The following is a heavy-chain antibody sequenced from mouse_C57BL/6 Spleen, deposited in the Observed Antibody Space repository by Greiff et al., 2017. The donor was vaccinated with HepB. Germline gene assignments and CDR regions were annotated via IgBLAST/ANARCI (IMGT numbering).Heavy chain of an antibody. CDR3: AFYGSSPYAMDY. J-gene: IGHJ4*01. Sequence: QVQLQQSGAELVKPGASVKISCKASGYAFSSYWMNWVKQRPGKGLEWIGQIYPGDGDTNYNGKFKGKATLTADKSSSTAYMQLSSLTSEDSAVYFCAFYGSSPYAMDYWGQGTSVTVSS. D-gene: IGHD1-1*01. V-gene: IGHV1-80*01. CDR2: IYPGDGDT. CDR1: GYAFSSYW.